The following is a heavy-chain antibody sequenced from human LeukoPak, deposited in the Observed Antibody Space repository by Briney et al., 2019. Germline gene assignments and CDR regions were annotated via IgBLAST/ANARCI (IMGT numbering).Heavy chain of an antibody. CDR2: ISAYNGNT. CDR3: ARDLPPHSPSWNSNWFDP. CDR1: GYTFTSYG. J-gene: IGHJ5*02. V-gene: IGHV1-18*01. Sequence: GASVKVSCKASGYTFTSYGISWVRQAPGQGLEWMGWISAYNGNTNYAQKLQGRVTMTTDTSTSTAYMELRSLRSDDTAVYYCARDLPPHSPSWNSNWFDPWGQGTLVTVSS. D-gene: IGHD1-1*01.